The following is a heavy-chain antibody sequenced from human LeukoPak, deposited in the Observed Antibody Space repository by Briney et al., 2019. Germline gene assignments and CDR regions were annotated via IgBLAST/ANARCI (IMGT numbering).Heavy chain of an antibody. Sequence: SGTLSLTCTVSGDSINSLDLWSWVRQPPGKGLEWIGEMYLSGTTHSNPSVKSRVTISMDKSKNQFFLNLSSVTAADTAVYYCAGLVGRYSSGLYYYYFDYWGQGILVTVSS. CDR2: MYLSGTT. CDR3: AGLVGRYSSGLYYYYFDY. J-gene: IGHJ4*02. D-gene: IGHD3-22*01. V-gene: IGHV4-4*02. CDR1: GDSINSLDL.